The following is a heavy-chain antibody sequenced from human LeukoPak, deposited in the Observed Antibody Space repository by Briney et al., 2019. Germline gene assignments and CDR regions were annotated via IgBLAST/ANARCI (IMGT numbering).Heavy chain of an antibody. D-gene: IGHD3-16*01. J-gene: IGHJ4*02. Sequence: GGSLRLSCAASGFTFSSYGMHWVRQAPGKGLEWVAVISYDGSNKYYADSVKGRFTISRDNSKNTLYLQINSLRAEDTAVYYCAKDWGGYWGQGTPVTVSS. CDR3: AKDWGGY. CDR1: GFTFSSYG. V-gene: IGHV3-30*18. CDR2: ISYDGSNK.